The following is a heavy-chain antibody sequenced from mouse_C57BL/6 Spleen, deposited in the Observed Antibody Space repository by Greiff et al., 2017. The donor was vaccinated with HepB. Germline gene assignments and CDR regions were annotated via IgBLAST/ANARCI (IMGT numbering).Heavy chain of an antibody. CDR2: ISDGGSYT. V-gene: IGHV5-4*03. D-gene: IGHD1-1*01. CDR1: GFTFSSYA. CDR3: ARGEDYGSRRSYFDY. Sequence: EVKLMESGGGLVKPGGSLKLSCAASGFTFSSYAMSWVRQTPEKRLEWVATISDGGSYTYYPDNVKGRFTISRDNAKNNLYLQMSHLKSEDTAMYYCARGEDYGSRRSYFDYWGQGTTLTVSS. J-gene: IGHJ2*01.